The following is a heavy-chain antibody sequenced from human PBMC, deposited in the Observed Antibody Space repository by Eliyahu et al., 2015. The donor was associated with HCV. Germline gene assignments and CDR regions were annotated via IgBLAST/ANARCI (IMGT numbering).Heavy chain of an antibody. CDR2: ISYDGSNK. V-gene: IGHV3-30*18. Sequence: EWVAVISYDGSNKYYADSVKGRFTISRDNSKNTLYLQMNSLRAEDTAVYYCAKNYPPMYSSSWYYYYYYGMDVWGQGTTVTVSS. D-gene: IGHD6-13*01. CDR3: AKNYPPMYSSSWYYYYYYGMDV. J-gene: IGHJ6*02.